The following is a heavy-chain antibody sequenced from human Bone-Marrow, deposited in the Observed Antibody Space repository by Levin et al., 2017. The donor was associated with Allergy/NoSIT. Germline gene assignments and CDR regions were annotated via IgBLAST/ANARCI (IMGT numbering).Heavy chain of an antibody. CDR1: GVSLSTSGMC. Sequence: QTLSLPCTLSGVSLSTSGMCVSWIRQPPGKALEWLARIDWRDDKDYSTSLKTRLTISKDTSKDLVVLTMTNMDPVDTATYYCARSPDSSSWYDYWGLGTLVTVSS. CDR3: ARSPDSSSWYDY. D-gene: IGHD6-13*01. V-gene: IGHV2-70*11. CDR2: IDWRDDK. J-gene: IGHJ4*02.